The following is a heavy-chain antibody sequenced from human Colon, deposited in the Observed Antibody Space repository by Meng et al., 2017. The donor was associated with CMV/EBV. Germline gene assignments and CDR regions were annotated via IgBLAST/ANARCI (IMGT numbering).Heavy chain of an antibody. CDR3: ARESPRYDFWSGYYTTGGGMDV. J-gene: IGHJ6*02. CDR1: GFTFSDYY. V-gene: IGHV3-11*04. Sequence: GESLKISCAASGFTFSDYYMSWIRQAPGKGLEWVSYISSSGSTIYYADSVKGRFTISRDNSKNTLYLQMNSLRAEDTAVYYCARESPRYDFWSGYYTTGGGMDVWGQGTTVTVSS. D-gene: IGHD3-3*01. CDR2: ISSSGSTI.